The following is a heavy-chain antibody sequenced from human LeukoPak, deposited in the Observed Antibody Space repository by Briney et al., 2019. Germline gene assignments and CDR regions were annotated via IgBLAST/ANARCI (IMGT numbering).Heavy chain of an antibody. Sequence: SETLSLTCTVSGGSIRSENYYWGWIRQPPGKGLEWIGSIYNSGATYRNPSLKSRVTISLDTSKNQFSLKLNSVTAADTAVYYCARARYCSGGSCYFDYWGQGALVTVSS. V-gene: IGHV4-39*07. J-gene: IGHJ4*02. CDR2: IYNSGAT. D-gene: IGHD2-15*01. CDR3: ARARYCSGGSCYFDY. CDR1: GGSIRSENYY.